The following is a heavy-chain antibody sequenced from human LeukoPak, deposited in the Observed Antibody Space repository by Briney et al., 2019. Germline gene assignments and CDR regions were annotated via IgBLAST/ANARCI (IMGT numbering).Heavy chain of an antibody. Sequence: PSQTLSLTYTVSGGSISSGDYYWSWIRQPPGKGLEWIGYIYYSGSTYYNPSLKSRVTISVDTSKNQFSLKLSSVTAADTAVYYCARGSMVYAPYYYYGMDVWGQGTTVTVSS. D-gene: IGHD2-8*01. CDR1: GGSISSGDYY. J-gene: IGHJ6*02. V-gene: IGHV4-30-4*01. CDR2: IYYSGST. CDR3: ARGSMVYAPYYYYGMDV.